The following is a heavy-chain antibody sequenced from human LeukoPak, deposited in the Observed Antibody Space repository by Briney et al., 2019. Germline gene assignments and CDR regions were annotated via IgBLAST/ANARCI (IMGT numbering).Heavy chain of an antibody. CDR3: AKEVDCPSDCLFFHS. J-gene: IGHJ4*02. D-gene: IGHD2-21*02. Sequence: PGGSLRLSCVASGFTFDDYAMSWVRQAPGMGLEYVSGISWNANKIGYADSVKGRFTISRDNAKNSLYLQMNSLRPEDTALYHCAKEVDCPSDCLFFHSWGQGTLVTVSS. CDR1: GFTFDDYA. CDR2: ISWNANKI. V-gene: IGHV3-20*01.